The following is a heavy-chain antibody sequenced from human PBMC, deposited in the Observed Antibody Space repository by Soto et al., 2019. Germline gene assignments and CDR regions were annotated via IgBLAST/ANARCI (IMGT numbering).Heavy chain of an antibody. CDR3: VKDLEDYNYEYKFHY. D-gene: IGHD5-18*01. J-gene: IGHJ4*02. CDR2: ISFEGSNT. Sequence: PVGSLSLSCSASGFTFSTYGMHWVRKAPGKGLEWVAVISFEGSNTYYTDSVQGRFTISRDNSKNTLFLQMNSLRAEDTAVYYCVKDLEDYNYEYKFHYWGQGARVTVSS. V-gene: IGHV3-30*18. CDR1: GFTFSTYG.